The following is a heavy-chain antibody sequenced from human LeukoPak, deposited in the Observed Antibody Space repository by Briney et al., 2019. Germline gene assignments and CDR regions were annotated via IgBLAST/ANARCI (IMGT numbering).Heavy chain of an antibody. J-gene: IGHJ4*02. CDR1: GYTFTSYD. CDR3: ARDRDWGSADPFDY. CDR2: MNNNSGNT. D-gene: IGHD7-27*01. Sequence: ASVKVSCKASGYTFTSYDIKWVRQATGQGREWMGWMNNNSGNTGYAQKFQRRDTMTRNTSICTAYMELSSLRSDDTAVYYCARDRDWGSADPFDYWGQGTLVTVSS. V-gene: IGHV1-8*01.